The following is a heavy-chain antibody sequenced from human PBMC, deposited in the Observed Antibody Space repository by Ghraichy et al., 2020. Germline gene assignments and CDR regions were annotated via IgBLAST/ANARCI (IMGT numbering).Heavy chain of an antibody. CDR1: GFTFSSYA. Sequence: GESLNISCAASGFTFSSYAMSWVRQAPGKGLEWVSAISGSGGSTYYADSVKGRFTISRDNSKNTLYLQMNSLRAEDTAVYYCAKEPPLYYYDSSGYYYPASYFDYWGQGTLVIVSS. J-gene: IGHJ4*02. CDR2: ISGSGGST. D-gene: IGHD3-22*01. CDR3: AKEPPLYYYDSSGYYYPASYFDY. V-gene: IGHV3-23*01.